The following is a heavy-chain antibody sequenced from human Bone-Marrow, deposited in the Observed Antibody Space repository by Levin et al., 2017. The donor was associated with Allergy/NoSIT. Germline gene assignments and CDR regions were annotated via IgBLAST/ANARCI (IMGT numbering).Heavy chain of an antibody. D-gene: IGHD6-19*01. V-gene: IGHV4-59*01. CDR2: IYSTASS. J-gene: IGHJ6*02. CDR3: ARAGDWESSVWYGTKDYAMEF. Sequence: SETLSLTCNVSGVSINNYFWSWIRQPPGKGLEWIGYIYSTASSSYNPSLKNRVTMSIETSKNQVSLKLRSVTAADTAVYYCARAGDWESSVWYGTKDYAMEFCGQGTTVTVSS. CDR1: GVSINNYF.